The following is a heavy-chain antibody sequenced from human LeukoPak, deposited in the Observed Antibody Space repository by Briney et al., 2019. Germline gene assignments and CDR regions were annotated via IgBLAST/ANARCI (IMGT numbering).Heavy chain of an antibody. D-gene: IGHD1-26*01. CDR2: IHPNSGDT. CDR3: ARDRVLVGANPYFDY. Sequence: PSVKVFCKASGYSFTGYYLHWVRRAPGQGLEWMGWIHPNSGDTKYAQKFQGRVTMTRDTSISTAYMELSGLRSDDTAVYYCARDRVLVGANPYFDYWGQGTLVTVSS. CDR1: GYSFTGYY. V-gene: IGHV1-2*02. J-gene: IGHJ4*02.